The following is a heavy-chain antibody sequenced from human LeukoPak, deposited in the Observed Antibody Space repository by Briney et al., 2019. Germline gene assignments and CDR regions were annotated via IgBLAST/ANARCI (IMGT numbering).Heavy chain of an antibody. V-gene: IGHV1-3*01. J-gene: IGHJ4*02. CDR2: ISAGNGNT. CDR1: GYTFTNYA. D-gene: IGHD3-16*02. CDR3: ARDHDYDYLWGSYRYDLGFDY. Sequence: SVKVSCKASGYTFTNYAIHWVRQAPGQRLEWMGWISAGNGNTKYSQKFQGRVTITRDTSASTVYMDLSSLRSEDTAVYYCARDHDYDYLWGSYRYDLGFDYWGQGTLVTVSS.